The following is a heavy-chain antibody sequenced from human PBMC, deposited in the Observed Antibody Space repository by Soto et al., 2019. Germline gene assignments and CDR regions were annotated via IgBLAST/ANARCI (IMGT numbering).Heavy chain of an antibody. CDR2: INSDGSST. Sequence: PGGSLRLSCAASGFTFSSYWMHWVRQAPGKGLVWVSRINSDGSSTSYADSVKGRFTISRDNAKNTLYLQMNSLRAEDTAVYYCARVLSGSGWVYYYYYYGMDVWGQGTTVTVSS. V-gene: IGHV3-74*01. CDR3: ARVLSGSGWVYYYYYYGMDV. CDR1: GFTFSSYW. D-gene: IGHD6-19*01. J-gene: IGHJ6*02.